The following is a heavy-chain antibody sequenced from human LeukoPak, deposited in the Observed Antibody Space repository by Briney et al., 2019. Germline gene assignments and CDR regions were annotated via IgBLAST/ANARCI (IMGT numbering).Heavy chain of an antibody. CDR1: LFTVSSNY. D-gene: IGHD3-22*01. CDR2: IKRTTDGGKT. CDR3: TTDLDPLDYYYSSGYGR. V-gene: IGHV3-15*01. J-gene: IGHJ4*02. Sequence: GGSLRLSYVPSLFTVSSNYLRWVRPAPGRGGAGVGRIKRTTDGGKTYYAAPVKCRLTISRDDSKNTQYLQMNSLKTEDTAVDYCTTDLDPLDYYYSSGYGRWGQGTLVTVSS.